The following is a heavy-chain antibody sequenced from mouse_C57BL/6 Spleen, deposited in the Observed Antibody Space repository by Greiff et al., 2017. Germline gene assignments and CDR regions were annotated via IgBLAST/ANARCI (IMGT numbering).Heavy chain of an antibody. CDR3: AFGNPEDYYAMDY. CDR2: LSYDGSN. D-gene: IGHD2-1*01. Sequence: VQLQQSGPGLVKPSQSLSLTCSVTGYSITSGYYWNWIRQFPGNKLEWMGYLSYDGSNNYNPSLKNRISITRDTSKNQLFLKLNSVTTEDTDTYYWAFGNPEDYYAMDYWGQGTSVTVSS. J-gene: IGHJ4*01. CDR1: GYSITSGYY. V-gene: IGHV3-6*01.